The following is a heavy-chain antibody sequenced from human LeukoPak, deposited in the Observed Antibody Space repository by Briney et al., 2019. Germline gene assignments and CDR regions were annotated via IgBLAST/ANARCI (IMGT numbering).Heavy chain of an antibody. D-gene: IGHD3-3*01. V-gene: IGHV4-39*07. CDR2: IYYSGST. CDR1: GGSISSSSYY. CDR3: ARAGKFITIFGVVIKAHAFDI. J-gene: IGHJ3*02. Sequence: SETLSLTCTVSGGSISSSSYYWGWIRQPPGKGLEWIGSIYYSGSTYYNPSLKSRVTISVDTSKNQFSLKLSSVTAADTAVYYCARAGKFITIFGVVIKAHAFDIWGQGTMVTVSS.